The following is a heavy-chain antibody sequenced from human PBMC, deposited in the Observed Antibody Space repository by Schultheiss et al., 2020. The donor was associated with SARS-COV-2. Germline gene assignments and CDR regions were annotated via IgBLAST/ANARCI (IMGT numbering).Heavy chain of an antibody. CDR1: GFTFSSYV. CDR3: TTVTAYGEDWFDP. CDR2: IKSKTDGGTT. J-gene: IGHJ5*02. V-gene: IGHV3-15*01. Sequence: GGSLRLSCAASGFTFSSYVMSWVRQAPGKGLEWVGRIKSKTDGGTTDYAAPVKGRFTISRDDSKNTLYLQMNSLKTEDTAVYYCTTVTAYGEDWFDPWGQGTLVTVSS. D-gene: IGHD4-17*01.